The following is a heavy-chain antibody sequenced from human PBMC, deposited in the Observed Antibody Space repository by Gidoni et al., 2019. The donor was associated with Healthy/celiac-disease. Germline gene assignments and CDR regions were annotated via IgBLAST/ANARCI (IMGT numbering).Heavy chain of an antibody. V-gene: IGHV1-46*01. CDR1: GYTFTSYY. D-gene: IGHD2-2*01. CDR3: ARDRFTTKYCSSTSCYGSYYFDY. J-gene: IGHJ4*02. CDR2: INPSGGST. Sequence: QVQLVQSGAEVKKPGDSVKGSCKASGYTFTSYYMHWVRQAPGQGLEWMGIINPSGGSTSYAQKFQGRVTMTRDTSTSTVYMELSSLRSEDTAVYYCARDRFTTKYCSSTSCYGSYYFDYWGQGTLVTVSS.